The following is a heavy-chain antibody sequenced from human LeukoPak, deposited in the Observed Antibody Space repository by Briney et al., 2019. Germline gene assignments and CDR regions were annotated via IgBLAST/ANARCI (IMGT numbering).Heavy chain of an antibody. J-gene: IGHJ6*02. CDR2: INHSGST. Sequence: PSETLSFTCAVYGGSFSGYYWSWIRQPPGKGLEWIGEINHSGSTNYNPSLKSRVTISVDTSKNQFSLKLSSVTAADTAVYYCARARSGAATYYYYYYGMDVWGQGTTVTVSS. CDR1: GGSFSGYY. D-gene: IGHD1-26*01. CDR3: ARARSGAATYYYYYYGMDV. V-gene: IGHV4-34*01.